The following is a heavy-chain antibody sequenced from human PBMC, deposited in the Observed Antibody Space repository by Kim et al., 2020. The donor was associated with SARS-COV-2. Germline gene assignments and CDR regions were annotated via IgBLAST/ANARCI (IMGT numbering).Heavy chain of an antibody. J-gene: IGHJ6*02. D-gene: IGHD3-16*02. CDR3: TTDPWDFTAPEYYDYVWGSYRYPYYYYGMDV. CDR1: GFTFSNAW. Sequence: GGSLRLSCAASGFTFSNAWMSWVRQAPGKGLEWVGRIKSKTDGGTTDYAAPVKGRFTISRDDSKNTLYLQMNSLKTEDTAVYYCTTDPWDFTAPEYYDYVWGSYRYPYYYYGMDVWGQGTTVTVSS. V-gene: IGHV3-15*01. CDR2: IKSKTDGGTT.